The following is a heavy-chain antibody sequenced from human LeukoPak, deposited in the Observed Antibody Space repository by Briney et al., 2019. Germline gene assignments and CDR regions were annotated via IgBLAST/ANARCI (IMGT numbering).Heavy chain of an antibody. V-gene: IGHV3-33*01. CDR3: ARDSEKLARLYYYYYGMDV. CDR2: IWYDGSNK. Sequence: PGRSLRLSCAASGFTFSSYGMHWVRQAPGKGLEWVAVIWYDGSNKYYADSVKGRFTISRDNSKNTLYLQMNSLRAEDTAVYYCARDSEKLARLYYYYYGMDVWGQGTTVTVSS. D-gene: IGHD1-7*01. CDR1: GFTFSSYG. J-gene: IGHJ6*02.